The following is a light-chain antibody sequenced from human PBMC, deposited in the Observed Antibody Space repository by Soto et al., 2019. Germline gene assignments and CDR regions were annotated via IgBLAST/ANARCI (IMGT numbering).Light chain of an antibody. V-gene: IGLV2-14*01. CDR1: SSDVGGYNY. CDR3: SSYTSSSTQYV. Sequence: QSVLTQPASVSGSPGQSITISCTGTSSDVGGYNYVSWYQQHPGKAPKLMLYEVSNRPSGVSNRVSGSKSGNTASLTISGLQAEDEADYYCSSYTSSSTQYVLGTGTKVTVL. CDR2: EVS. J-gene: IGLJ1*01.